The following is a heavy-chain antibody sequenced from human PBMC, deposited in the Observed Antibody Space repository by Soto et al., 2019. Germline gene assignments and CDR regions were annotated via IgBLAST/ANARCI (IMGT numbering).Heavy chain of an antibody. Sequence: GASVKVSCKASGYTFTSYYMHWVRQAPGQGLEWMGIINPSGGSTSYAQKFQGRVTMTRDTSTSTVYMELSSLRSEDTAVYYCARERRDIVVVVAATAGYFDLWGHGTLVTVSS. CDR1: GYTFTSYY. J-gene: IGHJ2*01. V-gene: IGHV1-46*01. D-gene: IGHD2-15*01. CDR3: ARERRDIVVVVAATAGYFDL. CDR2: INPSGGST.